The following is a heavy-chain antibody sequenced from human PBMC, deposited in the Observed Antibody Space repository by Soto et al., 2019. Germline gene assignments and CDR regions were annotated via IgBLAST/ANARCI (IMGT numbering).Heavy chain of an antibody. J-gene: IGHJ3*02. CDR2: MYHSGNT. D-gene: IGHD3-22*01. V-gene: IGHV4-4*02. Sequence: PSETLALTCAGSGGSISSDNWWSWVRQPPGKGLEWIGEMYHSGNTNYNPSLKSRVTISVDTSTNQFSLKLSSVTAADTVVYYCARDGYYYDSSGYSDDAVDIWGQGTMVT. CDR1: GGSISSDNW. CDR3: ARDGYYYDSSGYSDDAVDI.